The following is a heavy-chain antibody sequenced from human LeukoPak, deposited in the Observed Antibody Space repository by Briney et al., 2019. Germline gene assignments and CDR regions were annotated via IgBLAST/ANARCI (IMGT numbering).Heavy chain of an antibody. J-gene: IGHJ6*02. CDR3: AKGGAAPPPHYYYGMDV. CDR1: GFTFSSYA. V-gene: IGHV3-23*01. CDR2: ISGSGGST. Sequence: GGSLRLSCAASGFTFSSYAMSWVRQAPGKGLEWVSAISGSGGSTYYADSVKGRFTISRDNSKNTLYLQMNSLRAGDTAVYYCAKGGAAPPPHYYYGMDVWGQGTTVTVSS. D-gene: IGHD4/OR15-4a*01.